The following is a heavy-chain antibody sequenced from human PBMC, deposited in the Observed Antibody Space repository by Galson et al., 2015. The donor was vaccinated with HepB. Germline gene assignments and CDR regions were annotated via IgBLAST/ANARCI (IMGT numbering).Heavy chain of an antibody. D-gene: IGHD1-26*01. Sequence: SVKVSCKASGYTFTSYYMHWVRQAPGQGLEWMGIINPSGGSTSYAQKFQGRVTMTRDTSTSTVYMELSSLRSEDTAVYYCARDRWEQGRGGAFDIWGQGTMVTVSS. CDR1: GYTFTSYY. V-gene: IGHV1-46*03. CDR3: ARDRWEQGRGGAFDI. CDR2: INPSGGST. J-gene: IGHJ3*02.